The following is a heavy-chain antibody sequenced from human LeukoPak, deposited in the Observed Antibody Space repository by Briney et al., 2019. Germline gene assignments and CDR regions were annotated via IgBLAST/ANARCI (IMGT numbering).Heavy chain of an antibody. CDR1: IRTFSSYA. D-gene: IGHD6-19*01. V-gene: IGHV1-69*13. J-gene: IGHJ4*02. CDR3: AGAEYSSGWTGIDY. Sequence: EASVKVSCKASIRTFSSYAISWVRQAPGQGLEWMGGIIPIFGTANYAQKFQGRVTITADESTSSAYMELSSLRSEDTAVYYCAGAEYSSGWTGIDYWGQGTLVTVSS. CDR2: IIPIFGTA.